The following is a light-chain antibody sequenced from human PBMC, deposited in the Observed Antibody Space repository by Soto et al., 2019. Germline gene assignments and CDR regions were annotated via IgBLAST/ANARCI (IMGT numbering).Light chain of an antibody. V-gene: IGKV3D-11*01. CDR3: QERCFWDPLT. Sequence: EIVLTQSPATLSLSPGERASLSCRASQGVGSSLAWYHQKPGQAPQLLIYDVSNRATAIPARFSGSGSGTDFTLTIVSLETDDFALYDFQERCFWDPLTFGGGTKVEI. J-gene: IGKJ4*01. CDR2: DVS. CDR1: QGVGSS.